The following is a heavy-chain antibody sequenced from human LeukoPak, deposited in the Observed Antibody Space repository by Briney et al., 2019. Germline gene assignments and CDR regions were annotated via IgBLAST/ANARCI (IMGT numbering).Heavy chain of an antibody. J-gene: IGHJ6*03. CDR3: ARVTYYYGSGSYHRGLYYMDV. V-gene: IGHV3-48*04. D-gene: IGHD3-10*01. CDR2: ISSSGSTI. CDR1: GFTLSTYS. Sequence: GGSLRLSCAASGFTLSTYSMNWVRRAPGKGLEWVSYISSSGSTIYYADSVKGRFTISRDNAKNSLYLQMNSLRAEDTAVYYCARVTYYYGSGSYHRGLYYMDVWGKGTTVTISS.